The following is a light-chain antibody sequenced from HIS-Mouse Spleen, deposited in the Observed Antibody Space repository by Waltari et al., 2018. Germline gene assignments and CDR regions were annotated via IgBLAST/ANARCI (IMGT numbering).Light chain of an antibody. Sequence: EIVLTQSPATLSLSPGERATLSCRASQSVSSYLACYQQKPGQAPRLLIYDASNRATGIPARFSGIGSGTDVTLTISSLEPEDFAVYYCQQRSNWPPLTFGGGTKVEIK. J-gene: IGKJ4*01. CDR1: QSVSSY. CDR3: QQRSNWPPLT. V-gene: IGKV3-11*01. CDR2: DAS.